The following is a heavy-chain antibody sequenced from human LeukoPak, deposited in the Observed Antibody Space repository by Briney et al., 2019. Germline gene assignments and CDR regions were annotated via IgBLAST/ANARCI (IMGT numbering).Heavy chain of an antibody. CDR3: ARVISGYTYDGLDY. CDR2: INWNGGST. D-gene: IGHD5-18*01. Sequence: GGSLRLSCAASGFTFDDYGMSWVRQAPGKGLEWVSGINWNGGSTGYADSVRGRFTISRDNAKNSLYLQMNSLRAEDTALYYCARVISGYTYDGLDYWGQGTLVTVSS. CDR1: GFTFDDYG. J-gene: IGHJ4*02. V-gene: IGHV3-20*04.